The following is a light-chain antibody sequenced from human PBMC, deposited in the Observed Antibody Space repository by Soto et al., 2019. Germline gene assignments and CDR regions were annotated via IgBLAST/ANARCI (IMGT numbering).Light chain of an antibody. Sequence: DIQMTQSPSTLSASVGDRVTITCRANQSISSWLAWYQQKPGKAPKLLIYKASTLKSGVPSRFSGSGSGTEFTLTISSLQPDDFATYYCQQYNSYWTFGQGTKVEIK. CDR1: QSISSW. V-gene: IGKV1-5*03. J-gene: IGKJ1*01. CDR2: KAS. CDR3: QQYNSYWT.